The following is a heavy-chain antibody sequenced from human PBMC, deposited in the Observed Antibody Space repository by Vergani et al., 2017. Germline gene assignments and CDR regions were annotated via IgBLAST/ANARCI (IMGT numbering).Heavy chain of an antibody. J-gene: IGHJ4*02. V-gene: IGHV1-69*02. Sequence: QVQLVQSGAEVKKPGSSVKVSCKASGGTFSSYTISWVRQAPGQGLEWMGRIIPILGIANYAQKFQGRVTITADKSTSTAYMELSSLRSEDTAVYYCARGGINDYGGLWGFDDWGQGTLVTVSS. D-gene: IGHD4-23*01. CDR3: ARGGINDYGGLWGFDD. CDR2: IIPILGIA. CDR1: GGTFSSYT.